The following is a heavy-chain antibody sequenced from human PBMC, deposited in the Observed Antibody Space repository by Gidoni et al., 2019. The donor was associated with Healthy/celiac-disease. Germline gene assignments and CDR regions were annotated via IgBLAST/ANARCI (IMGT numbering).Heavy chain of an antibody. D-gene: IGHD3-22*01. Sequence: QVQLVQTGAEVKKPGASVKVSCKASGYTFTSYGISWVRQAPGQGLEWMGWISAYNGNTNYAQKLQGRVTMTTDTSTSTAYMGLRSLRSDDTAVYYCARAPYYDSSGYYYYYMDVWCKGTTVTVSS. CDR3: ARAPYYDSSGYYYYYMDV. V-gene: IGHV1-18*04. CDR2: ISAYNGNT. J-gene: IGHJ6*03. CDR1: GYTFTSYG.